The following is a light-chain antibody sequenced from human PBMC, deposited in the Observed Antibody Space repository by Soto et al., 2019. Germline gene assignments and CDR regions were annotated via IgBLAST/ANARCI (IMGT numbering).Light chain of an antibody. CDR1: KLGDKY. CDR2: QDT. V-gene: IGLV3-1*01. Sequence: SYELPQPPSVSVSPGQTASITCSGEKLGDKYACWYQQKPGQSPVLVIYQDTQRPSGIPERFSGSNSGNTATLTISGTQAMDEADYYCQAWDSSTYVFGTGTKLTVL. J-gene: IGLJ1*01. CDR3: QAWDSSTYV.